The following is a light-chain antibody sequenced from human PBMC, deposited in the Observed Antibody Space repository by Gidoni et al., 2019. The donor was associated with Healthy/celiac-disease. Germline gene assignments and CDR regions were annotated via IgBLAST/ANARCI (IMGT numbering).Light chain of an antibody. CDR1: SSDVGGYNY. CDR3: SSYTSSSTLV. Sequence: QSALTQPASVSGSPGQSITISCTGTSSDVGGYNYVPWYQQHPVKAPNLMIYEVSNRPSGVSNRFSGSKSGNTSSLTISWLQAEDEADYYCSSYTSSSTLVFGTGTKVTVL. J-gene: IGLJ1*01. V-gene: IGLV2-14*01. CDR2: EVS.